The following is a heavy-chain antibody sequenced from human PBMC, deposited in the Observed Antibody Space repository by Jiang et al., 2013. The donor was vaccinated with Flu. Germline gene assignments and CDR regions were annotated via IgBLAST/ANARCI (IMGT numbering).Heavy chain of an antibody. CDR1: GFTFSSYS. Sequence: VQLVESGGGLVKPGGSLRLSCAASGFTFSSYSMNWVRQAPGKGLEWVSSISSSSSYIYYADSVKGRFTISRDNAKNSLYLQMNSLRAEDTAVYYCARGDEQWLVLEYWGQGTLVTVSS. V-gene: IGHV3-21*01. CDR3: ARGDEQWLVLEY. D-gene: IGHD6-19*01. CDR2: ISSSSSYI. J-gene: IGHJ4*02.